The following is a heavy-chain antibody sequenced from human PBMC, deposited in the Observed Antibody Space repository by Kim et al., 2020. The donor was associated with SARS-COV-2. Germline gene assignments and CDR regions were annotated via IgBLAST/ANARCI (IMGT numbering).Heavy chain of an antibody. CDR1: GFTFSSSA. Sequence: GGSLRLSCAASGFTFSSSAMSWVRQAPGKGLEWVSSINYSGVSTYYTDSVKGRFTVSRDNSKSTLYLRMNSLRAEDTAVYYCAKPLSGVTPFFFDFWDQGTLVTVSS. CDR2: INYSGVST. CDR3: AKPLSGVTPFFFDF. D-gene: IGHD3-10*01. J-gene: IGHJ4*02. V-gene: IGHV3-23*01.